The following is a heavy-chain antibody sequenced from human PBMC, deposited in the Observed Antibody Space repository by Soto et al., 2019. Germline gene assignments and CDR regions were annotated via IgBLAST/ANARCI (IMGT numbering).Heavy chain of an antibody. J-gene: IGHJ4*01. CDR1: GGSISDFY. CDR3: ARPLPQYNLGWGYLDS. CDR2: VFYSGTT. D-gene: IGHD6-19*01. Sequence: QVQLQESGPGLVKPSETLSLTCSVSGGSISDFYWSWIRQPPGKGLEWIGYVFYSGTTMYNPSLKSRVTMSADTPKSQCYLNLGSVTAAATAVYYCARPLPQYNLGWGYLDSWGPGTLVTVFS. V-gene: IGHV4-59*13.